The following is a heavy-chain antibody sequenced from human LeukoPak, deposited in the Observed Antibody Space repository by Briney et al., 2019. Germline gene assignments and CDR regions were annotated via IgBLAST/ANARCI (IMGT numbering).Heavy chain of an antibody. CDR1: GGSFSGHY. V-gene: IGHV4-34*01. D-gene: IGHD5/OR15-5a*01. J-gene: IGHJ6*02. CDR3: ARSLVVSTISTYYYYGMDV. CDR2: ITHSGST. Sequence: SETLSLTCTVSGGSFSGHYCSWIRQPPGKGLEWIGEITHSGSTNYNTSLKSRVTISVDTSETQFSLKLSSVTAADTAVYYCARSLVVSTISTYYYYGMDVWGQGTTVTVSS.